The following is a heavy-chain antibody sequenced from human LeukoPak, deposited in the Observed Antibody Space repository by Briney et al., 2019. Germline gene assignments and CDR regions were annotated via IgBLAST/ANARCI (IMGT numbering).Heavy chain of an antibody. J-gene: IGHJ4*02. CDR1: GGSISSHY. V-gene: IGHV4-59*08. D-gene: IGHD3-22*01. CDR2: IHYSGST. Sequence: SETLSLTCSVSGGSISSHYWSWIRQPPGKGLEWIGYIHYSGSTDYNPSLKSRVTISVDTSRKQFSLSLNSVTAADTAVYFCARHYYDSSGYPNYFHYWGQGTLVSVSS. CDR3: ARHYYDSSGYPNYFHY.